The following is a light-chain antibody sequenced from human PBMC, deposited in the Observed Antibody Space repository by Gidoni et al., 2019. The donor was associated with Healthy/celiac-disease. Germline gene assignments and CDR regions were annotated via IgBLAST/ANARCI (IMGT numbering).Light chain of an antibody. CDR2: DAS. Sequence: DIQMTQSPSSLSASVGDRVTITCQASQDISNYLNWYQQKPGKAPKLLIYDASNLETGVPSRFSGSGSGTDFTFTISSLQPEDIATYYCQQYDNLPLPFXQXTKLEIK. CDR3: QQYDNLPLP. CDR1: QDISNY. V-gene: IGKV1-33*01. J-gene: IGKJ2*01.